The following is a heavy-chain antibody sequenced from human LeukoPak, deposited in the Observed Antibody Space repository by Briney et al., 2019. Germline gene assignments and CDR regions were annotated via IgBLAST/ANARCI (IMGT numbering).Heavy chain of an antibody. J-gene: IGHJ6*02. CDR3: ARAKLPSTVTMNYYGMDV. CDR2: ISSSSSYI. Sequence: LGGSLRLSCAASGFTFSSYSMNWVRQAPGKGLEWVSSISSSSSYIYYADSVKGRFTISRDNAKNSLYLQMNSLRAEDTAVYYCARAKLPSTVTMNYYGMDVWGQGTTVTVSS. D-gene: IGHD4-17*01. V-gene: IGHV3-21*01. CDR1: GFTFSSYS.